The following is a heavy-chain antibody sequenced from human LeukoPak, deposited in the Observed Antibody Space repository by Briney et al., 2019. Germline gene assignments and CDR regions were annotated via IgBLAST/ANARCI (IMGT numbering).Heavy chain of an antibody. CDR1: GASISSSSYY. D-gene: IGHD2-15*01. CDR2: IYYTGST. V-gene: IGHV4-39*07. CDR3: ARDPGGHCDGHSCWGSRIDP. Sequence: SETLSLTCTVSGASISSSSYYWGWIRQPPGKGLEWIGIIYYTGSTYYNPSLKSRLTISIDTSKKQFSLKLTSVTAAGTAVYYCARDPGGHCDGHSCWGSRIDPWGQGTLVTVSS. J-gene: IGHJ5*02.